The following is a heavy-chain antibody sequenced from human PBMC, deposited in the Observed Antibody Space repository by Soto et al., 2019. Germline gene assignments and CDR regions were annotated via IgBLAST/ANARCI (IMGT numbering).Heavy chain of an antibody. CDR1: GFTFSSYW. D-gene: IGHD3-22*01. CDR2: IKQDGSEK. J-gene: IGHJ6*02. CDR3: AREVDYYDSSGYSPWYYYGMDV. Sequence: QPGGSLRLSCAASGFTFSSYWMSWVRQAPGKGLEWVANIKQDGSEKYYVDSVKGRFTISRDNAKNSLYLQMNSLRAEDTAVYYCAREVDYYDSSGYSPWYYYGMDVWGQGTTVTVSS. V-gene: IGHV3-7*03.